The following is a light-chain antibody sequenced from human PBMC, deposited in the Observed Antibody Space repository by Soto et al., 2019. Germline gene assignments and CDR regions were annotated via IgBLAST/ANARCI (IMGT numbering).Light chain of an antibody. CDR3: QQYNNWPPYT. Sequence: VMTQSPATLSVSPGERATLSCRASQSISSKLAWYQQKPGRAPRLLIYGASTRATGIPARFSGSGSGTEFTLTVSSLQSEDFAVYYCQQYNNWPPYTFGQGTKLEIK. CDR1: QSISSK. CDR2: GAS. J-gene: IGKJ2*01. V-gene: IGKV3D-15*01.